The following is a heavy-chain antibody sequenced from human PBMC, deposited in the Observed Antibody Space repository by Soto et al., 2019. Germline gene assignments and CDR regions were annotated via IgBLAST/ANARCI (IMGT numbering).Heavy chain of an antibody. CDR3: AWSSWFDP. Sequence: PSETLCLTCSVAGGSITSSSYYWGWIRQPPGKGLECIGNIYYDGNTYYNPSLKSRVTISLDTSKNQFSLRLNSVTAADTAMYYWAWSSWFDPWGQGTLVTVSS. CDR2: IYYDGNT. J-gene: IGHJ5*02. V-gene: IGHV4-39*01. CDR1: GGSITSSSYY.